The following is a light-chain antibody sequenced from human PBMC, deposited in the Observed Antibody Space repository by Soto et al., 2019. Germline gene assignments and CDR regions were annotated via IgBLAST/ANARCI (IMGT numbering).Light chain of an antibody. J-gene: IGKJ4*01. CDR2: DAS. CDR3: LQHNSFPLA. V-gene: IGKV1-17*01. CDR1: RGIRSD. Sequence: DIQMTQSPSSLSASVGARVTITCRASRGIRSDLGWYQQTPGKAPQRLIFDASSLQSGVPSRFSGSRSGTEFTLTISSLQPEDFAVYYCLQHNSFPLAFGGGTKVEMK.